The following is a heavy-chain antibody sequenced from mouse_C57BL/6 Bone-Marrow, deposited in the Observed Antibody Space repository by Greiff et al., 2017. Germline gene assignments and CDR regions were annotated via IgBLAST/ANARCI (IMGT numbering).Heavy chain of an antibody. CDR3: AREVLWLRRAMDY. D-gene: IGHD2-2*01. J-gene: IGHJ4*01. CDR2: ISDGGSYT. Sequence: EVQLVESGGGLVKPGGSLKLSCAASGFTFSSYAMSWVRQTPEKRLEWVATISDGGSYTYYPDNVKGRFTISRDNAKNNLYLQMSHLKSEDTAMYYCAREVLWLRRAMDYWGQGTSVTVSS. V-gene: IGHV5-4*01. CDR1: GFTFSSYA.